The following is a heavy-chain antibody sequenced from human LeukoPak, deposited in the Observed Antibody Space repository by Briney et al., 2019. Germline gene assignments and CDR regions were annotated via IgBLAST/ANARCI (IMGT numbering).Heavy chain of an antibody. CDR1: GFTFDDDA. V-gene: IGHV3-43*02. CDR3: AKGGNYGGNSRLNY. D-gene: IGHD4-23*01. CDR2: ISGDGGST. Sequence: GGSLRLSCAASGFTFDDDAMHWVRQGPGKGLEWVSLISGDGGSTYYADSVKGRFTISRDNSKNSLYLQMNSLRTEDTALYYCAKGGNYGGNSRLNYWGQGTLVTVSS. J-gene: IGHJ4*02.